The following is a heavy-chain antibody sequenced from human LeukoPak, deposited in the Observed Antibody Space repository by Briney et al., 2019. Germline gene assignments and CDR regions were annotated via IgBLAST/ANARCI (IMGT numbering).Heavy chain of an antibody. D-gene: IGHD2-8*02. Sequence: GSSVKVSCKASGGTFSSYAISWVRQAPGQGLEWMGRIIPILGIANYAQKFQGRVTITADKSTSTAYMELSSLRSEDTAVYYCARGAFCNGGACPDPFDSWGQGTLVTVSS. CDR3: ARGAFCNGGACPDPFDS. J-gene: IGHJ4*02. V-gene: IGHV1-69*04. CDR2: IIPILGIA. CDR1: GGTFSSYA.